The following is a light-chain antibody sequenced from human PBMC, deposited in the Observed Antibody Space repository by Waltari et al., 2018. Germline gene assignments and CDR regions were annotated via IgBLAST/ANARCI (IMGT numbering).Light chain of an antibody. CDR1: QSVSSNY. Sequence: FVLTQSPGTLSLSPGERVTLSCRASQSVSSNYLAWYQQKPGQAPRLLIYDAANRGPCIADTFSGSASGTDFTLTISRLEPEDVAVYYCQQYGRSPWTFGQGTKVDIK. J-gene: IGKJ1*01. CDR2: DAA. V-gene: IGKV3-20*01. CDR3: QQYGRSPWT.